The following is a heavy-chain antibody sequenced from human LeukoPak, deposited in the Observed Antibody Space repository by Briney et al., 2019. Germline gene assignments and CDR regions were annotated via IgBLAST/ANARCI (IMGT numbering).Heavy chain of an antibody. CDR1: AGSFSGYY. Sequence: PSETLSLTCAVYAGSFSGYYGSWIRQPPGKGLGWIGEIKHSVSNKYNPSIQSRVTISVDTSKNHFSLKLSSVTAADTAVYYCARGVQYYYDSSGSYYFDYCGQGTLVTVSS. J-gene: IGHJ4*02. CDR3: ARGVQYYYDSSGSYYFDY. V-gene: IGHV4-34*01. CDR2: IKHSVSN. D-gene: IGHD3-22*01.